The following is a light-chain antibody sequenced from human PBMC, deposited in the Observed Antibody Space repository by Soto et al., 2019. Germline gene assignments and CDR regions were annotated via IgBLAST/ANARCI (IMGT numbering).Light chain of an antibody. CDR1: QHISDY. J-gene: IGKJ4*01. CDR3: HQYFNPRT. Sequence: DTRLTQSPSSLSASVGDRVPITCQASQHISDYLNWYQQKPGKAPKLLFYDGTKLETGVPSRFSGSGSGTEFTFTISSLQPEDTATYYCHQYFNPRTFGGGTKV. CDR2: DGT. V-gene: IGKV1-33*01.